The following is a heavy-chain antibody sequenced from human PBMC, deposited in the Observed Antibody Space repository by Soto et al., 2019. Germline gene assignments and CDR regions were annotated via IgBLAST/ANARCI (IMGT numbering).Heavy chain of an antibody. V-gene: IGHV1-18*01. Sequence: QVHLVQSGAEVRKPGASVKVSCKGSGYTFAIYCIIWVRQAPGQGLAWMGWISAHNGNTNYAQKVQGRVTVTRDTSTSTAYTELRSLRSDDTAVYYYARGRYGDYWGQEALVTVSS. CDR1: GYTFAIYC. CDR2: ISAHNGNT. D-gene: IGHD1-1*01. CDR3: ARGRYGDY. J-gene: IGHJ4*02.